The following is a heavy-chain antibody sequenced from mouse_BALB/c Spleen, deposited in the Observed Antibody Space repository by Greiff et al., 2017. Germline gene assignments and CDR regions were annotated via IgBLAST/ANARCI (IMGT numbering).Heavy chain of an antibody. CDR1: GFSLTSYG. D-gene: IGHD1-1*01. CDR3: ARIGSSYDAMDY. CDR2: IWSGGST. V-gene: IGHV2-4-1*01. J-gene: IGHJ4*01. Sequence: VQLQESGPGLVQPSQSLSITCTVSGFSLTSYGVHWVRQSPGKGLEWLGVIWSGGSTDYNAAFISRLSISKDNSKSQVFFKMNSLQADDTAIYYCARIGSSYDAMDYWGQGTSVTVSS.